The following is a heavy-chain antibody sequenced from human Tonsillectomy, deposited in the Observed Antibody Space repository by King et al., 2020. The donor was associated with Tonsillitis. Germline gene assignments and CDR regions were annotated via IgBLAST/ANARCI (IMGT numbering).Heavy chain of an antibody. CDR2: IYYSGST. V-gene: IGHV4-59*01. CDR1: GGSISSYY. Sequence: VQLQESGPGLVKPSETLSLTCTVSGGSISSYYWSWIRQPPGKGLEWIGYIYYSGSTNYNPSLKSRLTISVDTSKNQFSLRLSSVTAADTAVYYCATLPGLRRGAFDIWGQETTVTVS. D-gene: IGHD4-17*01. J-gene: IGHJ3*02. CDR3: ATLPGLRRGAFDI.